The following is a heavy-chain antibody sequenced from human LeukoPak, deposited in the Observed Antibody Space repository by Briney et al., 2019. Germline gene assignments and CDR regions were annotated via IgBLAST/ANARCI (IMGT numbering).Heavy chain of an antibody. CDR2: ISSSSSYI. D-gene: IGHD6-19*01. Sequence: GGSLRLSCAASGFTFSSYSMNWVRQAPGKGLEWVSSISSSSSYIYYADSVKGRFTISRDNAKNSLYLQMNSLRAEDTAVYYCARQRDSSGWPCDYWGQGTLVTVSS. CDR1: GFTFSSYS. V-gene: IGHV3-21*01. CDR3: ARQRDSSGWPCDY. J-gene: IGHJ4*02.